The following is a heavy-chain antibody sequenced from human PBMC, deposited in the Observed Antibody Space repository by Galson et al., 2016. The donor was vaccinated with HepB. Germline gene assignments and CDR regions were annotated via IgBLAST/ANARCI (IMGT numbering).Heavy chain of an antibody. J-gene: IGHJ4*02. D-gene: IGHD1/OR15-1a*01. Sequence: EPLSLTCSVSGGSVNSGSHYWTWIRQPPGKALEWIGNIYYNGNSNYNPALKSRLTISIDTSTNHFSVKLSSLTTADPALYYCARVNGIRAGTGTGLIDFWGPGRLVTVSS. V-gene: IGHV4-61*03. CDR2: IYYNGNS. CDR1: GGSVNSGSHY. CDR3: ARVNGIRAGTGTGLIDF.